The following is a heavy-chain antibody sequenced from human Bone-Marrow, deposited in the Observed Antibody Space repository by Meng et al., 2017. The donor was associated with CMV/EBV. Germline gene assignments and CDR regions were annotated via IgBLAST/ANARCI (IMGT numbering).Heavy chain of an antibody. CDR3: AKDRCGANCYSDFDY. CDR1: GGSISSGGYY. CDR2: ISGSGDRT. Sequence: ETLSLTCTVSGGSISSGGYYWSWIRQHPGKGLEWVSAISGSGDRTFYADLVKGRFTISRDNSKNMLYLQMNSLRADDTAVYFCAKDRCGANCYSDFDYWGQGTLVTVSS. V-gene: IGHV3-23*01. D-gene: IGHD2-21*02. J-gene: IGHJ4*02.